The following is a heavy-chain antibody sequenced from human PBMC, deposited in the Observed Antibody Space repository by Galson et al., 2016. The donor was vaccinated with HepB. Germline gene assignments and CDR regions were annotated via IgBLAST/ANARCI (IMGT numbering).Heavy chain of an antibody. CDR3: GRGGLEPVDI. CDR2: IDPYDTGI. CDR1: GFTFSTYW. D-gene: IGHD1-14*01. V-gene: IGHV3-74*01. Sequence: SLRLSCAASGFTFSTYWMHWARQAPGKGLVWVPRIDPYDTGISYADSVRGRFAISRDNAKSTLYLQMDSLRAEDTAMYYCGRGGLEPVDIWGQGTMVTVSS. J-gene: IGHJ3*02.